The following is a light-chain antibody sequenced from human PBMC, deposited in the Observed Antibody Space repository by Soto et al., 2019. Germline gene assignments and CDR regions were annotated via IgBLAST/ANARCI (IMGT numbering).Light chain of an antibody. V-gene: IGKV3D-20*02. CDR2: GAS. J-gene: IGKJ1*01. CDR1: QSVSRSY. CDR3: QQRSNWPPA. Sequence: IVLTQSPGTLALSAGERATLSCRASQSVSRSYLVWYQQKPGQAPRLLIYGASSRATGIPERFSGSGSGTDFTLTISRLEPEDFELYYCQQRSNWPPAFGQGTKVDIK.